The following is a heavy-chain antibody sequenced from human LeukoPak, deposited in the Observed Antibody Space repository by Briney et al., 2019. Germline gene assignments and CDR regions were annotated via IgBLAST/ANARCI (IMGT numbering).Heavy chain of an antibody. Sequence: GGSLRLSCAASGFTFSSYAMSWVRQAPGKGLEWVSAISGSGGSTYYADSVKGRFTISRDNSKNTLYLQMNSLRAEDTAVYYCARSGEWELLTDYWGQGTLVTVSS. V-gene: IGHV3-23*01. CDR2: ISGSGGST. CDR1: GFTFSSYA. D-gene: IGHD1-26*01. J-gene: IGHJ4*02. CDR3: ARSGEWELLTDY.